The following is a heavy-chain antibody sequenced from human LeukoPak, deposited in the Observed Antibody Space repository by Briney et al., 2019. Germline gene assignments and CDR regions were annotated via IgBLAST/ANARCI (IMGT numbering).Heavy chain of an antibody. CDR2: ISSSSSYI. J-gene: IGHJ5*02. Sequence: PGGSLRLSCAASGFTFSSYSMNWVRQAPGKGLEWASSISSSSSYIYYADSVKGRFTISRDNAKNSLYLQMNSLRAEDTAVYYCARLTYYYDSSGPSLRGWFDPWGQGTLVTVSS. D-gene: IGHD3-22*01. V-gene: IGHV3-21*01. CDR1: GFTFSSYS. CDR3: ARLTYYYDSSGPSLRGWFDP.